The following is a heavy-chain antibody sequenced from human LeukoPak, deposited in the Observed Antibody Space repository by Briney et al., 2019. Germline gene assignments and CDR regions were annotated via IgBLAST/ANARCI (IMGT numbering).Heavy chain of an antibody. CDR1: GGSISSGSYY. D-gene: IGHD6-13*01. V-gene: IGHV4-61*02. J-gene: IGHJ6*02. CDR2: IYTSGST. CDR3: AAAGGASYYYYGMDV. Sequence: SQTLSLTCTVSGGSISSGSYYWSWIRQPAGKGLEWIVRIYTSGSTNYNPSLKSRVTISVDTSKNQFSLKLSSVTAADTAVYYCAAAGGASYYYYGMDVWGQGTTVTVSS.